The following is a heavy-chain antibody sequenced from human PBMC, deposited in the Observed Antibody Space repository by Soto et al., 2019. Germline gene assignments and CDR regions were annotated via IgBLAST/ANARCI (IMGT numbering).Heavy chain of an antibody. D-gene: IGHD2-2*01. CDR3: ARGAVPTAAYDWFDS. CDR2: INQDGSEK. CDR1: GFNFNNYW. Sequence: GGSLRLSCVVSGFNFNNYWMSWVRQAPGKGLEWVANINQDGSEKHYVDSVKGRFTISKDSGESSVYPQTNSLRAQDTAMYYCARGAVPTAAYDWFDSWGQGTLVTVSS. J-gene: IGHJ5*01. V-gene: IGHV3-7*03.